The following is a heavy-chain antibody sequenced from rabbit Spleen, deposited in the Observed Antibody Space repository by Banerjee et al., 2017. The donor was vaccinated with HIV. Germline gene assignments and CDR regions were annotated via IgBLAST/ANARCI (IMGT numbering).Heavy chain of an antibody. CDR3: VRGASSSGYYSL. D-gene: IGHD1-1*01. Sequence: QLEESAGGLVQPGGSLKLSCKASGFTLSSYYMNWVRQAPGKGLEWIGYIDPVFGATYYATWVNGRFTISSHNAQNTLYLQLNSLTAADTATYFCVRGASSSGYYSLWGPGTLVTVS. CDR2: IDPVFGAT. CDR1: GFTLSSYY. V-gene: IGHV1S7*01. J-gene: IGHJ4*01.